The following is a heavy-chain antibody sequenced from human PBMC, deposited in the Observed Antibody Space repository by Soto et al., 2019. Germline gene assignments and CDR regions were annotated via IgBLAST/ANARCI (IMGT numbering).Heavy chain of an antibody. V-gene: IGHV1-2*04. J-gene: IGHJ6*02. Sequence: ASVKVSCKASGYTFTGYYMHWVRQAPGQGLEWMGWINPNSGGTNYAQKFQGWVTMTRDTSISTAYMELSRLRSDDTAVYYCARVRGDGYNHYGMDVWGQGTTVTVSS. CDR3: ARVRGDGYNHYGMDV. CDR2: INPNSGGT. CDR1: GYTFTGYY.